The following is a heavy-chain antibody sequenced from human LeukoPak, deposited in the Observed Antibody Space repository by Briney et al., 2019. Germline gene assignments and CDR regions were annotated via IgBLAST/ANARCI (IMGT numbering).Heavy chain of an antibody. J-gene: IGHJ3*02. D-gene: IGHD1-26*01. CDR2: INPSGGST. CDR3: ASETYSGSYSFAFDI. CDR1: GYTFTSYY. V-gene: IGHV1-46*01. Sequence: ASVKVSCKASGYTFTSYYMHWVRQAPGQGLEWMGIINPSGGSTSYAQKFQGRVTMTRDTSTSTVYMELSSLRSEDTAVYYCASETYSGSYSFAFDIWGQGTMVTVSS.